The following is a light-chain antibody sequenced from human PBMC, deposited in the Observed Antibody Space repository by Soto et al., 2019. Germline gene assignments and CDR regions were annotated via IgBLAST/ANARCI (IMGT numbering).Light chain of an antibody. V-gene: IGLV2-8*02. CDR3: SSHGGSNNFYV. CDR1: SSDIGAYNY. CDR2: EVS. J-gene: IGLJ1*01. Sequence: QSALTQPPSASRSPGQSVTISCTGTSSDIGAYNYVSWYQQHPGKAPKLMIFEVSKRPSGVPDRFSASKSGNTASLTVSGLQAEDEADYYCSSHGGSNNFYVFGTGTKLTVL.